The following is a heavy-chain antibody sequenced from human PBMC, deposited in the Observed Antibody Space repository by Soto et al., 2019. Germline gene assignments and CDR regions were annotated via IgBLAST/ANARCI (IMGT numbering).Heavy chain of an antibody. CDR1: GYTFTSYD. V-gene: IGHV1-8*01. CDR2: MNPNSGNT. Sequence: QVQLVQSGAEVKKPGASVKVSCKASGYTFTSYDIGWVRQATGQGLEWMGWMNPNSGNTGYAQKCQGRVTMTSHTSIGTAYMELSSLRSEDTAVYYCARIPSYDTSGPLDYYYGMDVWGQGTTVTVSS. CDR3: ARIPSYDTSGPLDYYYGMDV. D-gene: IGHD3-22*01. J-gene: IGHJ6*02.